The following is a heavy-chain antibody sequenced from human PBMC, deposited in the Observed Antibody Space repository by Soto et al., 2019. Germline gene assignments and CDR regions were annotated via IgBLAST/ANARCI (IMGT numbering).Heavy chain of an antibody. CDR3: ARMDGERRTGFDY. D-gene: IGHD1-1*01. CDR1: GFTFSSYS. J-gene: IGHJ4*02. CDR2: ISSSSSYI. V-gene: IGHV3-21*01. Sequence: EVQLVESGGGLVKPGGSLRLSCAASGFTFSSYSMNWVRQAPGKGLEWVSSISSSSSYIYYADSVKGRFTISRDNAKNSLYLQMNSLRAEDTAVYYCARMDGERRTGFDYWGQGTLVTVSS.